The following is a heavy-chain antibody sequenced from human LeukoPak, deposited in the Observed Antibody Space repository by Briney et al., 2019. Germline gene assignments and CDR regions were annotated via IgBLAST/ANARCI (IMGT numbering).Heavy chain of an antibody. D-gene: IGHD1-7*01. CDR3: ARARRNYHRDNWFDP. CDR2: ICAYNGNT. CDR1: GYTFTSYG. J-gene: IGHJ5*02. Sequence: GASVKVSCKASGYTFTSYGISWVRQAPGQGPEWMGWICAYNGNTNYAQKLQGRVTMTTDTSTSTAYMELRSLRSDDTAVYYCARARRNYHRDNWFDPWGQGTLVTVSS. V-gene: IGHV1-18*01.